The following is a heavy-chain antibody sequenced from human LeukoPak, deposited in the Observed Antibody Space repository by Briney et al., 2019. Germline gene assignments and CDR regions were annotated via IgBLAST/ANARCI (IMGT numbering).Heavy chain of an antibody. D-gene: IGHD3-22*01. V-gene: IGHV4-59*01. CDR3: ARGRKGYYYDSSGYYYPNHHDAFDI. CDR2: IYYSGST. CDR1: GGSISSYY. Sequence: PSETLSLTCTVSGGSISSYYWSWIRQPPGKGLEWIGYIYYSGSTNYNPSLKSRVTISVDTSKNRFSLKLSSVTAADTAVYYCARGRKGYYYDSSGYYYPNHHDAFDIWGQGTMVTVSS. J-gene: IGHJ3*02.